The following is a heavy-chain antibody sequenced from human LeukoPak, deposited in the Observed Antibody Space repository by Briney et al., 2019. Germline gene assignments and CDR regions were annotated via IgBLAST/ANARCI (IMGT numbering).Heavy chain of an antibody. D-gene: IGHD6-13*01. CDR3: ATDGAAAGPQYLKQMDV. CDR2: IYSGGTT. V-gene: IGHV3-66*01. CDR1: GFTVSSNL. J-gene: IGHJ6*04. Sequence: GGSLRLSCAASGFTVSSNLMSWVRQAPGKGLEWVSVIYSGGTTYYADSVKGRFTISRDNSKNTLYLQMNNLRAEDTAVYYCATDGAAAGPQYLKQMDVWGKGTTVTVSS.